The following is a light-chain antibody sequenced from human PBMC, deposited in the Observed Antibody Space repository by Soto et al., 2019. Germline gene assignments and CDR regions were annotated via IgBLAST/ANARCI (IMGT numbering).Light chain of an antibody. Sequence: IVMTQSPATLSVSPAERATLSCRASQSVSSNLAWYQQKPGQAPRLLIYGASTRATGIPARFSGSGSGAEFTLTISTLQSEDFAVYYCQQYNNWPLTFGQGTKVDIK. CDR3: QQYNNWPLT. CDR2: GAS. J-gene: IGKJ1*01. CDR1: QSVSSN. V-gene: IGKV3-15*01.